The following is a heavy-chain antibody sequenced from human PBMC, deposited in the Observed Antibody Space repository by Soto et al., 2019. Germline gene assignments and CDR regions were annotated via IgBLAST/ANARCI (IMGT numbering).Heavy chain of an antibody. V-gene: IGHV3-23*01. CDR2: ISGSGGTT. CDR3: AKLRGGSSYDAFDI. D-gene: IGHD1-26*01. J-gene: IGHJ3*02. CDR1: GFTFSSYA. Sequence: GGSLRLSCAASGFTFSSYAMSWVRQASGKGLEWVSDISGSGGTTYYADSVKGRFTISRDNSKNTLNLQMNSLRAEDTAVYYCAKLRGGSSYDAFDICGQGTLVTVSS.